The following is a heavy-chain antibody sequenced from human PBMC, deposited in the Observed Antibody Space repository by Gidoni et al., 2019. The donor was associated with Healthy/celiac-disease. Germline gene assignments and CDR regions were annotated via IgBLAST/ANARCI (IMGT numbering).Heavy chain of an antibody. CDR2: MNPNSGNT. CDR1: GYTFTSYD. J-gene: IGHJ6*02. V-gene: IGHV1-8*01. CDR3: ARVVSLRYVDWPIMGAYDYYYYYGMDV. D-gene: IGHD3-9*01. Sequence: QVQLVQSGAEVKKPGASVKVSCKASGYTFTSYDIHWVRQATGQGLEWMGWMNPNSGNTGYAQNFQGRVTMTRNTSISTAYMELSSLRSEDTAVYYCARVVSLRYVDWPIMGAYDYYYYYGMDVWGQGTTVTVSS.